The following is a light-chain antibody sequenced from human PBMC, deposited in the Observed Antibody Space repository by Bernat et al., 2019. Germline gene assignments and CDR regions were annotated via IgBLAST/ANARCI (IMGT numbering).Light chain of an antibody. CDR3: APWDSGLSVGV. CDR1: KSNIGTNY. J-gene: IGLJ3*02. Sequence: QSVLTQPPSVSAAPGQKVTISCSGRKSNIGTNYVSWYQQFPRTAPKLVIYKNDERPSGIPDRFSASKSGTSATLDITGLQTGDEADYYCAPWDSGLSVGVFGGGTRLTVL. CDR2: KND. V-gene: IGLV1-51*02.